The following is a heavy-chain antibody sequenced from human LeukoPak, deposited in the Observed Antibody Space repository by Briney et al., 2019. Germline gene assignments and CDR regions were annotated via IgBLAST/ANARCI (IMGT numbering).Heavy chain of an antibody. J-gene: IGHJ4*02. D-gene: IGHD7-27*01. CDR3: IAWASFDY. Sequence: GESLKISCKGSGNSFTTYWIGWVRQVPGKGLEWMGIIYPGDSDTRYSPSFQGQVTISADKSISTAYLQWSSLKASDTAIYYCIAWASFDYWGQGTLVTVSS. CDR1: GNSFTTYW. CDR2: IYPGDSDT. V-gene: IGHV5-51*01.